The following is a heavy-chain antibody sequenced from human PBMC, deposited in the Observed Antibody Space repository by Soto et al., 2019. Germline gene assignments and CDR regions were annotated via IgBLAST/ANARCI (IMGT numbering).Heavy chain of an antibody. D-gene: IGHD2-21*02. J-gene: IGHJ3*02. CDR3: ASGGNSYHDAFDI. V-gene: IGHV3-23*01. CDR1: GFIFSHYA. CDR2: VAYNGDP. Sequence: DVQLLESGGGLAQPGGSLRLSCEASGFIFSHYAMTWVRQAPGKGLEWVSTVAYNGDPYSPDSVKGRFTISRDNSRNTVTLQMTSLRAEDTAVYYCASGGNSYHDAFDIWGQGTMVTVSS.